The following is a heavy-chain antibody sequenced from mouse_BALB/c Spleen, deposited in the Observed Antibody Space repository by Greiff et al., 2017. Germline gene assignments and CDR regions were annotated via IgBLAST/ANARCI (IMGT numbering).Heavy chain of an antibody. J-gene: IGHJ4*01. CDR3: ARDPYYYGKGAMDY. Sequence: EVQVVESGGGLVKPGGSLKLSCAASGFTFSDYYMYWVRQTPEKRLEWVATISDGGSYTYYPDSVKGRFTISRDNAKNNLYLQMSSLKSEDTAMYYCARDPYYYGKGAMDYWGQGTSVTVSS. D-gene: IGHD1-1*01. CDR1: GFTFSDYY. CDR2: ISDGGSYT. V-gene: IGHV5-4*02.